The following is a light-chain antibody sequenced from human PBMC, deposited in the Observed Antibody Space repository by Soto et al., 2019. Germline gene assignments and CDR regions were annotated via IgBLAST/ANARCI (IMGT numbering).Light chain of an antibody. J-gene: IGLJ1*01. CDR1: FSVVGGYDY. CDR3: CSYADSHGYV. V-gene: IGLV2-11*01. CDR2: GVS. Sequence: QSVLTQPASVSGSPGQSIAISCTGTFSVVGGYDYVSWYQQHPGKAPKLLIYGVSKRPSGVPDRFSGSKSGSTASLTISGLQAEDEADYYCCSYADSHGYVFGTGTKVTVL.